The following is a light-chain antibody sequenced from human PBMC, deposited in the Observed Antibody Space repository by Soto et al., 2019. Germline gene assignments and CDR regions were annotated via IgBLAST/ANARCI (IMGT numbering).Light chain of an antibody. V-gene: IGLV2-8*01. CDR2: EVI. CDR3: SSYAGSDNLAYV. CDR1: SSDVGGYDF. Sequence: QSVLTQPPSASGSPGQSVTISCTGTSSDVGGYDFVSWYQQHPGKAPKLIIYEVIRRPSGVPDRFSASKSGNTASLTVSGLQAEDESDYYCSSYAGSDNLAYVFGTGTKVTVL. J-gene: IGLJ1*01.